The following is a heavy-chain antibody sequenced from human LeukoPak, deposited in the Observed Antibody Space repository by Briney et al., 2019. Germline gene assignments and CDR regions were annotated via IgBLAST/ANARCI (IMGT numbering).Heavy chain of an antibody. J-gene: IGHJ4*02. CDR1: GFTFSRYW. V-gene: IGHV3-74*01. Sequence: GGSLRLSCAASGFTFSRYWMHWVRHAPGKGLVWVSRINGDGSTTSYADSVKGGFTISRDNSKNTLYLQMNSLRAEDTAVYYCAKDGDFDYWGQGTLVTVSS. D-gene: IGHD2-21*01. CDR3: AKDGDFDY. CDR2: INGDGSTT.